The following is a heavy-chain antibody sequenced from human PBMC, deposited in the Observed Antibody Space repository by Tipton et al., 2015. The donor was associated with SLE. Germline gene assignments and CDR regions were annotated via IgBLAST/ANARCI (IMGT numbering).Heavy chain of an antibody. CDR1: GGSISGSFYY. J-gene: IGHJ4*02. D-gene: IGHD3-22*01. CDR2: VYYTGNT. Sequence: TLSLTCTVSGGSISGSFYYWGWIRQPPGKGLEWIVSVYYTGNTFYNPSLKSRVTISVDTSKNQFSLNLSSVTAADTAVYYCARDEYRYDTTGYHLLGHFDFWGQGTLVTVSS. V-gene: IGHV4-39*07. CDR3: ARDEYRYDTTGYHLLGHFDF.